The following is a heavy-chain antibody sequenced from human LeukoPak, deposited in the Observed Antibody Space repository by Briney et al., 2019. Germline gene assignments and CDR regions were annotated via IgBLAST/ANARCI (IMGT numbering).Heavy chain of an antibody. CDR2: IYSGGKT. CDR3: ARGDPGAY. CDR1: GFTVSSNY. Sequence: GASLRLSCAASGFTVSSNYMSWVRQAPGKGLEWVSVIYSGGKTFYADSVKGRFTISKDNSKNTLYLQMNSLRAEDTAVYYCARGDPGAYWGQGTLVTVSS. D-gene: IGHD2-21*02. V-gene: IGHV3-53*01. J-gene: IGHJ4*02.